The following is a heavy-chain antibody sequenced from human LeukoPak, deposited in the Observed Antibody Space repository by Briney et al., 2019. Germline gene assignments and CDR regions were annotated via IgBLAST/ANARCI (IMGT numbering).Heavy chain of an antibody. J-gene: IGHJ6*03. V-gene: IGHV4-59*12. D-gene: IGHD3-10*01. CDR2: IYYTGST. Sequence: SETLSLTCTVSGGSISSFYWSWIRQPPGKGLEWIGYIYYTGSTNYNSSLKSRVTISVDKSKNQFSLKLSSVTAADTAVYYCARGPSITMVRGGQWYYYMDVWGKGTTVTISS. CDR1: GGSISSFY. CDR3: ARGPSITMVRGGQWYYYMDV.